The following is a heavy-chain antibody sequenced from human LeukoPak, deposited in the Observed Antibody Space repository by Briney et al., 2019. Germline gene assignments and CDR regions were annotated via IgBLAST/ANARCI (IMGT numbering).Heavy chain of an antibody. V-gene: IGHV3-21*01. Sequence: GGSLRLSCAASGFTFSSYSMNWVRQAPGKGLEWVSSISSSSSYIYYADSVKGRFTISRDNAKNSLYLQMNSLRADDTAVYFCARDVDTSSHYSRFDPWGQGTLVTVAS. CDR2: ISSSSSYI. D-gene: IGHD3-22*01. CDR3: ARDVDTSSHYSRFDP. CDR1: GFTFSSYS. J-gene: IGHJ5*02.